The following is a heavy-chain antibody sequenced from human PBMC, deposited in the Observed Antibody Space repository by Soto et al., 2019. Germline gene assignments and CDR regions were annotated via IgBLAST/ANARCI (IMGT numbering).Heavy chain of an antibody. V-gene: IGHV3-66*01. CDR1: GFTVSSNY. Sequence: EVQLVESGGGLVQPGGSLRLSCAASGFTVSSNYMSWVRQAPGKGLEWVSVIYSGGSTYYADSVKGRFTISRDNSKNTLYLQMNSLRAEDTAVYYCETTGIVDSRDAFDIWGQGTMVTASS. CDR2: IYSGGST. J-gene: IGHJ3*02. D-gene: IGHD1-26*01. CDR3: ETTGIVDSRDAFDI.